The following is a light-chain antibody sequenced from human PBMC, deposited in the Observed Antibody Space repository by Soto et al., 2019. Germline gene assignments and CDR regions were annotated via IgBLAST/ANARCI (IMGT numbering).Light chain of an antibody. CDR2: EVS. Sequence: QSALTRPASVSGSPGQSITISCTGTSSDVGGYNYVSWYQHHPGKAPRLMIYEVSNRPSGVSDRFSGSKSGNTASLTISGLLAEDEADYYCSSYTSISTYVFGTGTKLTVL. V-gene: IGLV2-14*01. J-gene: IGLJ1*01. CDR1: SSDVGGYNY. CDR3: SSYTSISTYV.